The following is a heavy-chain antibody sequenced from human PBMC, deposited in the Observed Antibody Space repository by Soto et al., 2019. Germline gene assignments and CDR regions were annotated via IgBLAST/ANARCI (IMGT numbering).Heavy chain of an antibody. V-gene: IGHV5-51*01. CDR2: IFPSDSYT. CDR3: ARKDKSGYFNWFDP. CDR1: GYKFTSYW. D-gene: IGHD5-12*01. J-gene: IGHJ5*02. Sequence: GESLKISCRTSGYKFTSYWIAWVRQMPCKCLEWMCIIFPSDSYTRYSPSFQGQVTISADRSTSTVFLQWASLKASDTAVYFCARKDKSGYFNWFDPWGQGTLVTVSS.